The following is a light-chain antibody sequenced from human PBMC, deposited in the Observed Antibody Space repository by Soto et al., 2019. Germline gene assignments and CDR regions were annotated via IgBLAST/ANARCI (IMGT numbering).Light chain of an antibody. V-gene: IGKV1-5*03. CDR2: KAS. Sequence: DIQMTQSPSTLSASVGDRVAITCRASQSISTYLAWYQQKPGKAPKLLIYKASSLESGVPSRFSGSGSGTEFTLTISSVQPDDFATYYCQHYNSYPYTFGQGTKVDIK. J-gene: IGKJ2*01. CDR1: QSISTY. CDR3: QHYNSYPYT.